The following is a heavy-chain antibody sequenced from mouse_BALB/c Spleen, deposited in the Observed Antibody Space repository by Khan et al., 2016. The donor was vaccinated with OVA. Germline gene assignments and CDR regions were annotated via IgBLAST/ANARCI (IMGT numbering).Heavy chain of an antibody. CDR1: GYAFTDYL. V-gene: IGHV1-54*03. CDR3: SRSGYGFGAY. Sequence: QVPLQQSGAELVRPGTSVKVSCKASGYAFTDYLIEWLKQRPGQGLEWIGVINPGSGDITYNEKFKDKATLTADKSSSTAYMQLTSLTSDDSAVYFCSRSGYGFGAYWGPGTLVTVSA. J-gene: IGHJ3*01. D-gene: IGHD3-2*02. CDR2: INPGSGDI.